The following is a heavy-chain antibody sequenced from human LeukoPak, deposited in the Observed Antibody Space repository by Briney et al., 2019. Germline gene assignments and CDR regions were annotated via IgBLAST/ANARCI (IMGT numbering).Heavy chain of an antibody. CDR2: ISSSSSYI. J-gene: IGHJ6*03. CDR3: ATHTAYYHYYYIDV. CDR1: GFTFSSYS. Sequence: GGSLRLSCAASGFTFSSYSMNWVRQAPGKGLEWVSSISSSSSYIYYADSVKGRFTISRDNAKNSLSLQMNSLRAEDTAVYYCATHTAYYHYYYIDVWGKGTTVTVSS. D-gene: IGHD5-18*01. V-gene: IGHV3-21*01.